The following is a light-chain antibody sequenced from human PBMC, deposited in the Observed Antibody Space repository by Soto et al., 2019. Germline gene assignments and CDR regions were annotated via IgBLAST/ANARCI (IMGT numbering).Light chain of an antibody. Sequence: QSVLTQPPSASGSPGQSVTISCTGTSSDVGGYNYVSWYQQHPGKVPQLIIYEVSKRPSGVPDRFSGSKSGNTASLTVSGLQAEDEADYYCSSYAATNNYVFGSGTKVTVL. CDR3: SSYAATNNYV. CDR1: SSDVGGYNY. CDR2: EVS. J-gene: IGLJ1*01. V-gene: IGLV2-8*01.